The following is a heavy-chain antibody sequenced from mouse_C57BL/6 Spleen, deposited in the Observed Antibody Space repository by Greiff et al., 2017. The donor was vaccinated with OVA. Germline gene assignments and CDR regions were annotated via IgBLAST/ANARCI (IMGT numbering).Heavy chain of an antibody. J-gene: IGHJ4*01. CDR3: ARRGYPYAMDY. CDR1: GYTFTSYW. D-gene: IGHD2-2*01. V-gene: IGHV1-59*01. CDR2: IDPSDSYT. Sequence: VQLQQPGAELVRPGTSVKLSCKASGYTFTSYWMHWVKQRPGQGLEWIGVIDPSDSYTNYNQKFKGKATLTVDTSSSTAYMQLSSLTSEDSAVYYCARRGYPYAMDYWGQGTSVTVSS.